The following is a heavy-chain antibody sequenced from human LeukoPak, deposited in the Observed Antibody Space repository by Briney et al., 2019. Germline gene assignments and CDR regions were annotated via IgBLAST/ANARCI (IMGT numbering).Heavy chain of an antibody. Sequence: PGGSLRLSCAASGFTFSSYWLTWVRQAPGRGLEWVANIKQDGSEKYYVDSVKGRFTISRDNAKNSLYLQMNSLRAEDTAVYYCARDALWLRSGDYWGQGTLVTVSS. D-gene: IGHD5-12*01. CDR1: GFTFSSYW. CDR3: ARDALWLRSGDY. V-gene: IGHV3-7*03. CDR2: IKQDGSEK. J-gene: IGHJ4*02.